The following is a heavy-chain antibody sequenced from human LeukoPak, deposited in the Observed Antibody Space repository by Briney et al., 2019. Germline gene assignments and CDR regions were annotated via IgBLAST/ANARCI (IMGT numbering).Heavy chain of an antibody. CDR3: ARANYYDSSGYYYGY. V-gene: IGHV1-69*13. Sequence: SVKVSCKASGGTFSSYAISWVRQAPGQGLEWMGGIIPIFGTANYAQKFQGRVTITADESTSTAYMELSGLRSEDTAVYYCARANYYDSSGYYYGYWGQGTLVTVSS. D-gene: IGHD3-22*01. CDR1: GGTFSSYA. J-gene: IGHJ4*02. CDR2: IIPIFGTA.